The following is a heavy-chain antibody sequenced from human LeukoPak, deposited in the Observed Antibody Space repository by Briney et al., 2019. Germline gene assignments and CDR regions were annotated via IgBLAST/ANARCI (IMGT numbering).Heavy chain of an antibody. D-gene: IGHD6-6*01. V-gene: IGHV3-11*01. Sequence: GGSLRLSCAASGFPFSDYYMSWIRQAPGKGLEWVSYISTSGSSIYYADSVKGRFTISRDNAKNSLYLQMNSLRAEDTAIYYCTRDGEYSSSGAFDIWGQGALVTVSS. CDR3: TRDGEYSSSGAFDI. CDR1: GFPFSDYY. J-gene: IGHJ3*02. CDR2: ISTSGSSI.